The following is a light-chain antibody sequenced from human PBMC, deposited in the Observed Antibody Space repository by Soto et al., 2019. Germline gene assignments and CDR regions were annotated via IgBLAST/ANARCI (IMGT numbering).Light chain of an antibody. CDR2: DVS. CDR1: SSGVGGYNY. Sequence: QSVRTQPASVSGSPGQSITISCTGTSSGVGGYNYVSWYQQHPGKAPKLMIYDVSNRPSGVSNRFSGSKSGNTASLTISGLQAEDEADYYCRSYTTSSLYVFGTGTKVTV. V-gene: IGLV2-14*01. CDR3: RSYTTSSLYV. J-gene: IGLJ1*01.